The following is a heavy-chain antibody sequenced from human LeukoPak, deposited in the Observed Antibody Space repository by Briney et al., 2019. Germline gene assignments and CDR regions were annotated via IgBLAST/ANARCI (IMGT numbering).Heavy chain of an antibody. J-gene: IGHJ6*04. V-gene: IGHV3-23*01. CDR3: AKVGGYSYDPYYYYGMDV. CDR2: ISGSGGST. D-gene: IGHD5-18*01. CDR1: GFTFSSYA. Sequence: PGASLRLSCAASGFTFSSYAMSWVRQAPGKGLEWVSAISGSGGSTYYADSVKGRFTISRDNSKNTLYLQMNSLRAEDTAVYYCAKVGGYSYDPYYYYGMDVWGKGTTVTVSS.